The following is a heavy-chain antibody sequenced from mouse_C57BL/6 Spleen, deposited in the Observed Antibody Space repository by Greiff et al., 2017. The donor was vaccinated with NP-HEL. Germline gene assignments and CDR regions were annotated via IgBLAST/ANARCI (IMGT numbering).Heavy chain of an antibody. D-gene: IGHD1-3*01. V-gene: IGHV3-6*01. Sequence: EVKLMESGPGLVKPSQSLSLTCSVTGYSITSGYYWNWIRQFPGNKLEWMGYISYDGSNNYNPSLKNRISITRDTSKNQFFLKLNSVTTEDTATYYCARDGLKVDYYAMDYWGQGTSVTVSS. CDR2: ISYDGSN. CDR1: GYSITSGYY. J-gene: IGHJ4*01. CDR3: ARDGLKVDYYAMDY.